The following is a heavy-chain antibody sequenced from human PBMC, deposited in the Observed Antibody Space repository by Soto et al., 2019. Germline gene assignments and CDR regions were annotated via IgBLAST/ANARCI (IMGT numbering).Heavy chain of an antibody. Sequence: QVQLVQSGAEVKKPGSSVKVSCKASGGTFSSYAISWVRQAPGQGLEWMGGIIPIFGTANYAQKFQGRVTITADEPTSTAYMELSSLRDEDTAVYYCARDREMATITYYYYGMDVWGQGTKVTVSS. J-gene: IGHJ6*02. V-gene: IGHV1-69*01. CDR1: GGTFSSYA. D-gene: IGHD5-12*01. CDR2: IIPIFGTA. CDR3: ARDREMATITYYYYGMDV.